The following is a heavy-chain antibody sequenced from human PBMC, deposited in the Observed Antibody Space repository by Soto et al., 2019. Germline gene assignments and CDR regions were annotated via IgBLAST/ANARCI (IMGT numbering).Heavy chain of an antibody. D-gene: IGHD2-15*01. V-gene: IGHV3-23*01. CDR1: GFTFSSYA. J-gene: IGHJ4*02. CDR2: VSIGGST. CDR3: AKRRGAGGHFDY. Sequence: GGSLRLSCAASGFTFSSYAMGWVRQGQGKGLEWVAVVSIGGSTHYADSVRGRFTISRDNSKNTLSLQMNSLTAEDTAVYFCAKRRGAGGHFDYWGQGALVTVSS.